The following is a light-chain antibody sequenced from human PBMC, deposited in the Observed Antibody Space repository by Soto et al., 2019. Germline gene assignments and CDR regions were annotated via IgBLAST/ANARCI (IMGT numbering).Light chain of an antibody. CDR3: QQYYSYPWT. CDR1: QPMSIY. CDR2: SAA. V-gene: IGKV1-8*01. J-gene: IGKJ1*01. Sequence: AIRMTQSPSSLSASTGDTVAITCRASQPMSIYLAWYQQKPGTAPKLLIYSAATLQSGVPSRFSGSGAGTDVTLTINNLQSEDFATYYCQQYYSYPWTCGQGTKVEIQ.